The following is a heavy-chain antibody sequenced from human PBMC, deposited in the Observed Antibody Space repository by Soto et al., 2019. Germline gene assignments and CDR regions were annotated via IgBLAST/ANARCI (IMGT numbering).Heavy chain of an antibody. Sequence: SDTLSLTFTVSGCSISSGGYYWNWIRQHPGKGLEWIGYIYYIGSTYYNPSLKSRVTISLDTSKNQFSLKLSSVTAADTAVYYCGRSVFPWGQGTLVTVSS. CDR3: GRSVFP. CDR1: GCSISSGGYY. V-gene: IGHV4-31*03. CDR2: IYYIGST. J-gene: IGHJ5*02.